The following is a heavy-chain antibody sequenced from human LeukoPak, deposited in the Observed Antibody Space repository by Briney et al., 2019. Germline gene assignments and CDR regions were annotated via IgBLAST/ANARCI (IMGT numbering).Heavy chain of an antibody. V-gene: IGHV3-33*01. CDR3: ARETLTTWYYFDY. J-gene: IGHJ4*02. D-gene: IGHD4-17*01. Sequence: PGGSLRLSCAASGFTFSDYGMYWVRQAPGKGLEWVAVIWYDGSKKYYADSVKGRFAISRDNSKNTLYLQMSSLGAEDTAVYYCARETLTTWYYFDYWGQGTLVTVSS. CDR2: IWYDGSKK. CDR1: GFTFSDYG.